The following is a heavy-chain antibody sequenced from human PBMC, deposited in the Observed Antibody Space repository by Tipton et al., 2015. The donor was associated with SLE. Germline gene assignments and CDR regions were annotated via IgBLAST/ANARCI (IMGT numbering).Heavy chain of an antibody. J-gene: IGHJ4*02. CDR3: AKSWLMYYDVDY. CDR2: IGGSGGNT. Sequence: SLRLSCAASGFTFSTYAMSWVRQAPGKGLEWVSLIGGSGGNTYYADSVKGRFSISRDNSKNTLYLQMNSLRAEDTAVYYCAKSWLMYYDVDYGGQGTLVTVSS. V-gene: IGHV3-23*01. CDR1: GFTFSTYA. D-gene: IGHD3-3*01.